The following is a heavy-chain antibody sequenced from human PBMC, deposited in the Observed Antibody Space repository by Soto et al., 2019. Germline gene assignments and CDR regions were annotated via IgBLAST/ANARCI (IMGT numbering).Heavy chain of an antibody. V-gene: IGHV3-11*01. CDR3: ARGYCTGGSCYRASDY. Sequence: QVQLMESGGGLVKPGGSLRLSCAASGFTFSDHYMNWIRQAPGKGLEWVSYISNTDSTVSYADSVKGRFTISRDNAKNSLYLQMNSLRAEDTAVYYCARGYCTGGSCYRASDYWGQGTLVTVSS. CDR2: ISNTDSTV. CDR1: GFTFSDHY. J-gene: IGHJ4*02. D-gene: IGHD2-15*01.